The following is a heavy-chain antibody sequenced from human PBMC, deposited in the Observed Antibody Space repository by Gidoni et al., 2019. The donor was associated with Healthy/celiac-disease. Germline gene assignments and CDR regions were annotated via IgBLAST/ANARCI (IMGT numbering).Heavy chain of an antibody. CDR1: GWSFSGYY. D-gene: IGHD5-12*01. J-gene: IGHJ4*02. Sequence: QVQLQQWGAGLLKPSETLSLTCAVYGWSFSGYYWSWIRQPPGKGLEWIGEINHSGSTNYNPSLKSRVTISVDTYKNQFSLKLSSVTAADTAVYYCARNRGRAFDYWGQGTLVTVSS. V-gene: IGHV4-34*01. CDR2: INHSGST. CDR3: ARNRGRAFDY.